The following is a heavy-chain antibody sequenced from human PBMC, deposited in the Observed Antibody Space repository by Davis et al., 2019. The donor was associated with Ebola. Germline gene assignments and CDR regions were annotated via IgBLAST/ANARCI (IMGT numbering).Heavy chain of an antibody. CDR3: AREKYYYGSGSYGVDYYYYYGMDV. CDR1: GGSFSGYY. Sequence: MPSETLYLTCAVYGGSFSGYYWSWIRQPPGKGLEWIGEINHSGSTNYNPSLKSRVTISVDTSKNQFSLKLSSVTAADTAVYYCAREKYYYGSGSYGVDYYYYYGMDVWGQGTTVTVSS. D-gene: IGHD3-10*01. CDR2: INHSGST. V-gene: IGHV4-34*01. J-gene: IGHJ6*02.